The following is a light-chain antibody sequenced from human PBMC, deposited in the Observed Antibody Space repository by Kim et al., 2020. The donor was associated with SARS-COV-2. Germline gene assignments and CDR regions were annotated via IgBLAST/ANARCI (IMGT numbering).Light chain of an antibody. CDR3: CSYAGSYTVV. J-gene: IGLJ2*01. Sequence: GQSVTISCTGTSSDVGGYNYVSWYQQHPGKAPKLMIYDVSKRPSGVPDRFSGSESGNTASLTVSGLQAEDEADYYCCSYAGSYTVVFGGGTQLTVL. CDR2: DVS. CDR1: SSDVGGYNY. V-gene: IGLV2-11*01.